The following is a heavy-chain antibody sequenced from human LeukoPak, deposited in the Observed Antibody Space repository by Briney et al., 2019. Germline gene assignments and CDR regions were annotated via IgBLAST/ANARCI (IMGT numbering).Heavy chain of an antibody. D-gene: IGHD2-2*02. J-gene: IGHJ6*03. CDR1: GFTVSSNS. CDR2: IYSDNT. V-gene: IGHV3-53*01. CDR3: ARDGEGYCSSTSCYNFYYMDV. Sequence: PGGSLRLSCTVSGFTVSSNSMSWVRQAPGKGLEWVSFIYSDNTHYSDSVKGRFTISRDNSKNTLYLQMNSLRAEDTAVYYCARDGEGYCSSTSCYNFYYMDVWGKGTTVTVSS.